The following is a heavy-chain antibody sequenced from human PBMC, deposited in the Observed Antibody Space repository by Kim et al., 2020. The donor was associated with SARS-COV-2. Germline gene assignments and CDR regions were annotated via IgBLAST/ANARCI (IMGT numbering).Heavy chain of an antibody. D-gene: IGHD1-26*01. Sequence: STNYNPSLKSRVTISVDKSKNQFYLKLSSVTAADTAVYYCARAEHVAVFDYWGQGTLVTVSS. CDR3: ARAEHVAVFDY. CDR2: ST. V-gene: IGHV4-4*02. J-gene: IGHJ4*02.